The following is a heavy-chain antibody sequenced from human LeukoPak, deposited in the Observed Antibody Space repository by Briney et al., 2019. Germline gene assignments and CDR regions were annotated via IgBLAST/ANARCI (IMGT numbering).Heavy chain of an antibody. J-gene: IGHJ4*02. D-gene: IGHD3-22*01. V-gene: IGHV3-33*01. CDR1: GFTFSSYG. CDR2: IWYDGSNK. CDR3: ARDILGRYYDSSGFSYAPDY. Sequence: GGSLRLSCAASGFTFSSYGMHWVRQAPGKGLEWVAVIWYDGSNKYYADSAKGRFTISRDNSKNTLYLQMNSLRAEDTAVYYCARDILGRYYDSSGFSYAPDYWGQGTLVTVSS.